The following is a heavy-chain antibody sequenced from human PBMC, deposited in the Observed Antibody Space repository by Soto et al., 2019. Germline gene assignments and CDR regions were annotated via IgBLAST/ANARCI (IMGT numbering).Heavy chain of an antibody. CDR1: GGSISSSSYY. D-gene: IGHD3-9*01. V-gene: IGHV4-39*01. J-gene: IGHJ6*02. CDR3: ARLGYDILTGYSDHYYYGMEV. CDR2: IYYSGST. Sequence: PSETLSLTCTVSGGSISSSSYYWGWIRQPPGKGLEWIGSIYYSGSTYYNPSLKSRVTISVDTSKNQFSLKLSSVTAADTAVYYCARLGYDILTGYSDHYYYGMEVWGQGTTVTVSS.